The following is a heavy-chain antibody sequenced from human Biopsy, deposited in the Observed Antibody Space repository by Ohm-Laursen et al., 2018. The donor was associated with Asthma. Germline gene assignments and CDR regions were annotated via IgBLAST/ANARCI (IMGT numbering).Heavy chain of an antibody. CDR2: INPNGGAT. D-gene: IGHD7-27*01. V-gene: IGHV1-2*06. CDR3: ARGSKIGRPRLVFNWVRTDYYYSLDV. CDR1: AYTFIGYH. Sequence: SVKVSCKASAYTFIGYHLHWVRQAPGEGLEWMGRINPNGGATIYAQKFQGRVTMTRDTSISTAYMELSSLRSDDTAVYYCARGSKIGRPRLVFNWVRTDYYYSLDVWGQGTTVTVSS. J-gene: IGHJ6*02.